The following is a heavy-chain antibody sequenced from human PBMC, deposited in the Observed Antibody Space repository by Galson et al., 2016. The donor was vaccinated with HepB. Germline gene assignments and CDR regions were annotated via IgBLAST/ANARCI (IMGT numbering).Heavy chain of an antibody. CDR1: GYTFTVYY. J-gene: IGHJ4*02. CDR2: INPNNGGT. D-gene: IGHD3-10*01. V-gene: IGHV1-2*02. Sequence: SVKVSCKASGYTFTVYYIHWVRQAPGQGLEWMGWINPNNGGTNYAQNFQGRVTMTRDTSISTAYMELRRLRSDDTAVYYCARVGYYGSGSFDHWGQGTLVTVSS. CDR3: ARVGYYGSGSFDH.